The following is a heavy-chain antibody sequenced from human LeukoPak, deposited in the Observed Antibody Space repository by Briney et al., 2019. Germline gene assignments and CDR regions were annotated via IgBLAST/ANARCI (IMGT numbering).Heavy chain of an antibody. D-gene: IGHD3-10*01. CDR2: INAGNGNT. J-gene: IGHJ3*01. CDR1: GYTFTSYG. CDR3: ARSEMYYGSGTPSL. V-gene: IGHV1-3*01. Sequence: ASVKVSCKASGYTFTSYGISWVRQAPGQRLEWMGWINAGNGNTKYSQKFQGRVTITRDTSASTAYMELSSLRSEDTAVYYCARSEMYYGSGTPSLWGQGTMVTVSS.